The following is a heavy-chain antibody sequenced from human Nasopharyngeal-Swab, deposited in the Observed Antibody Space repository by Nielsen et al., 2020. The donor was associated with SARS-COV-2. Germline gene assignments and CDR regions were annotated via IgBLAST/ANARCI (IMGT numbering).Heavy chain of an antibody. CDR2: ISSSSSYI. V-gene: IGHV3-21*01. CDR3: ARDGLDYDFWSAYFMDV. CDR1: GFTFSSYA. Sequence: GGSLRLSCAASGFTFSSYAMSWVRQAPGKGLEWVSSISSSSSYIYYAASVKGRFTISRDNAKNSLYLQMNSLRAEDTAVYYCARDGLDYDFWSAYFMDVWGQGTTVTVSS. J-gene: IGHJ6*02. D-gene: IGHD3-3*01.